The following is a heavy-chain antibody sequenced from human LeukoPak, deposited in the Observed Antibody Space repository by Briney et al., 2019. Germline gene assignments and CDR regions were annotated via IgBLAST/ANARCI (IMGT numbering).Heavy chain of an antibody. CDR3: ARDSNEGIVVVPAATAD. V-gene: IGHV1-2*02. CDR1: GYTFTSYD. CDR2: INPNSGGT. J-gene: IGHJ4*02. D-gene: IGHD2-2*01. Sequence: ASVKVSCKTSGYTFTSYDINWVRQATGQGLEWMGWINPNSGGTNYAQKFQGRVTMTRDTSISTAYMELSRLRSDDTAVYHCARDSNEGIVVVPAATADWGQGTLVTVSS.